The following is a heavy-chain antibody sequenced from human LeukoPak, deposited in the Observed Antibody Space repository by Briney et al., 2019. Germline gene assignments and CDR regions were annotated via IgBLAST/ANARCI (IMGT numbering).Heavy chain of an antibody. D-gene: IGHD3-9*01. V-gene: IGHV4-59*12. CDR3: ATGRSIRYFDY. Sequence: SETLSLTCTVSGVSIFSSYWNWVRQPPGKGLEWIGYVHYSGSTNYNPSLKSRVTISVDTSKSQFSLKLSSATAADTAVYYCATGRSIRYFDYWGQGTLLTVSS. CDR1: GVSIFSSY. J-gene: IGHJ4*02. CDR2: VHYSGST.